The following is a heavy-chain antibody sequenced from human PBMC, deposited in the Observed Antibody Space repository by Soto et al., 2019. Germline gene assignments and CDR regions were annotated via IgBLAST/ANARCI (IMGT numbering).Heavy chain of an antibody. V-gene: IGHV3-30-3*01. CDR1: GFTFSTYA. J-gene: IGHJ4*02. Sequence: GGSLRLSCSASGFTFSTYAMHWARQAPGKGLEWVAVISYDGSNKYYADSVKGRFTISRDNSKNTLYLQMNSLRAEDTAVYYCARETDPRRALDYWGQGTLVTVSS. CDR3: ARETDPRRALDY. D-gene: IGHD6-6*01. CDR2: ISYDGSNK.